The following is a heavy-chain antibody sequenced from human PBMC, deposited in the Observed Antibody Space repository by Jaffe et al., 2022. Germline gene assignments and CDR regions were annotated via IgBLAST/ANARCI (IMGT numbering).Heavy chain of an antibody. CDR1: GFTFSSYG. D-gene: IGHD6-19*01. V-gene: IGHV3-30*02. CDR2: IRYDGSNK. J-gene: IGHJ2*01. Sequence: QVQLVESGGGVVQPGGSLRLSCAASGFTFSSYGMHWVRQAPGKGLEWVAFIRYDGSNKYYADSVKGRFTISRDNSKNTLYLQMNSLRAEDTAVYYCAKDRSSGPPLWYFDLWGRGTLVTVSS. CDR3: AKDRSSGPPLWYFDL.